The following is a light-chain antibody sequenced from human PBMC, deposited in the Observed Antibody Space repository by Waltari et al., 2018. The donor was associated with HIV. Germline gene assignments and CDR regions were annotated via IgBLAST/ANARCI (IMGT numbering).Light chain of an antibody. Sequence: QSVVTQPPSASGTPGQNLSISCSGDISNLGGNFVYWYQQRPGTAPQTLLYQNRPGPPPRLLLTGNDHRPWGLPARFSRSKSATPASLAISGLRSEDEADYHCSTWDNSLSHWVFGGGTKVTVL. CDR1: ISNLGGNF. CDR3: STWDNSLSHWV. CDR2: GND. V-gene: IGLV1-47*01. J-gene: IGLJ3*02.